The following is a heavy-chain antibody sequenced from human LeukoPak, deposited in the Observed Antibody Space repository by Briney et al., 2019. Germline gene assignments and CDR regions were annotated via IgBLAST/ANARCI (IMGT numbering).Heavy chain of an antibody. CDR1: GFPFSNAW. V-gene: IGHV3-15*01. J-gene: IGHJ3*02. D-gene: IGHD3-22*01. CDR3: TTGVIVVVIKAFDI. CDR2: IKSKTDGGTT. Sequence: GSLRLSCAASGFPFSNAWMSWVRPAPGKGLEWVGRIKSKTDGGTTDYAAPVKGRFTISRDDSKNTLYLQMNSLKTEDTAVYYCTTGVIVVVIKAFDIWGQGTMVTVSS.